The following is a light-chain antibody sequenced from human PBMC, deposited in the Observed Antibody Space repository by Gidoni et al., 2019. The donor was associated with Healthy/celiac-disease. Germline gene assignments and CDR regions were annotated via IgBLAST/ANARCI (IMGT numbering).Light chain of an antibody. CDR3: QQYGSSSLT. J-gene: IGKJ4*01. CDR2: GAS. Sequence: IDLTQSPGTLSLSPGARATLSCRASQSVSSSYLAWYQQKPGQAPRLLIYGASSRATGIPERFRGSGSGTDFTLTISRLEPEDFAVYYCQQYGSSSLTFGGGTKVEIK. V-gene: IGKV3-20*01. CDR1: QSVSSSY.